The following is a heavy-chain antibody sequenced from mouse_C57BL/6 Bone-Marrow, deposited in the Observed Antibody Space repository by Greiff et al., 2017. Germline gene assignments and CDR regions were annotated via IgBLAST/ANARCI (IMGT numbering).Heavy chain of an antibody. CDR2: ISSGSDNI. D-gene: IGHD2-2*01. CDR1: GFTFSSYA. Sequence: EVKLVESGEGLVKPGGSLKLSCAASGFTFSSYAMPWVRQTPEKRLEWVAYISSGSDNIYYADTVKGRFTLSRDNAKNTLYLQMSSLRSEDTAMSSYYCVYYGYDGEFDGWGPGTTLTVSS. CDR3: YCVYYGYDGEFDG. J-gene: IGHJ2*01. V-gene: IGHV5-9-1*02.